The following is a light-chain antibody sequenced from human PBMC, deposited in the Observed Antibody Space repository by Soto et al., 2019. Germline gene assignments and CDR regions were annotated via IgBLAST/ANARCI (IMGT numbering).Light chain of an antibody. CDR1: SSNIGAGYD. Sequence: QSVLTQPPSVSGAPGQRVTISCTGSSSNIGAGYDVHWYQQLPGTAPKLLIYGNSNRPSGVPDRFSGSKSGTSASLAITGLQAEDEADYYCQSYDSSLSEVVFGGGTKLTVL. CDR3: QSYDSSLSEVV. J-gene: IGLJ2*01. V-gene: IGLV1-40*01. CDR2: GNS.